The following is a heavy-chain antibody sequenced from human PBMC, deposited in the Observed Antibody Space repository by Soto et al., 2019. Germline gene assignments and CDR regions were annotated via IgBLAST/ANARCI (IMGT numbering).Heavy chain of an antibody. CDR3: ARGGLSPNLFDY. V-gene: IGHV1-69*13. J-gene: IGHJ4*02. D-gene: IGHD2-8*01. Sequence: SVKVSCKASGGTFSSYAIRWVRQAPGQGLEWMGGIIPIFGTANYAQKFQGRVTITADESTSTAYMELSSLRSEDTAVYYCARGGLSPNLFDYWGQGTLVTVSS. CDR1: GGTFSSYA. CDR2: IIPIFGTA.